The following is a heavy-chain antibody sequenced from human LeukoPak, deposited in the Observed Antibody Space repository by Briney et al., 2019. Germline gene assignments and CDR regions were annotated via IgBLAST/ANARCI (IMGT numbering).Heavy chain of an antibody. J-gene: IGHJ4*02. CDR3: ARGSYYDSSGYYPDF. CDR1: GYTFSRYG. V-gene: IGHV1-18*01. D-gene: IGHD3-22*01. CDR2: VSAYNGNT. Sequence: ASVKGSSKGSGYTFSRYGISWVGQGPGQGLEWVGWVSAYNGNTNYAQKLQGRVTMTTDTSTSTAYMELRSLRSDDTAVYYCARGSYYDSSGYYPDFWGQGTLVTVSS.